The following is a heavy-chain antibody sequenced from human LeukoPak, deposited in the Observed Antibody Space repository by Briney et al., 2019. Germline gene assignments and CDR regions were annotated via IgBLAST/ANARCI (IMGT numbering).Heavy chain of an antibody. CDR3: ARDVPYDNDFWSGFTY. CDR1: GFTFSRYS. J-gene: IGHJ4*02. D-gene: IGHD3-3*01. CDR2: ISYDGSNK. Sequence: GGSLRLSCAASGFTFSRYSMHWVRQAPGKGLEWVAVISYDGSNKYYADSVKGRFTISRDNSKNTLYLQMNSLRAEDTAVYYCARDVPYDNDFWSGFTYWGQGTLVTVSS. V-gene: IGHV3-30*03.